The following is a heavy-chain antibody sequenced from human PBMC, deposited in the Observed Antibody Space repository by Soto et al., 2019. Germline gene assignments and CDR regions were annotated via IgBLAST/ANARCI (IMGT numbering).Heavy chain of an antibody. D-gene: IGHD6-13*01. Sequence: PGESLKISCKGSGYSFTSYWISWVRQMPGKGLEWMGRIDPSDSYTNYSPSFQGHVTISVDKSISTAYLQWSSLKASDTAMYYCARHAGYSSSWYWVYYYGMDVWGQGTTVTVSS. V-gene: IGHV5-10-1*01. CDR3: ARHAGYSSSWYWVYYYGMDV. CDR1: GYSFTSYW. J-gene: IGHJ6*02. CDR2: IDPSDSYT.